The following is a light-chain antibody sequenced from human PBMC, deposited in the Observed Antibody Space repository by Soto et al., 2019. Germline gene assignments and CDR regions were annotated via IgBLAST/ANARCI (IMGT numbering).Light chain of an antibody. CDR1: QSISSIY. J-gene: IGKJ2*01. Sequence: EIVLTQSPGTLSFSPGERATLSCRASQSISSIYLAWYQQKPGQAPRLLIYAASSRATGIPDRFSGSGSGTDFTLTISRLEPEDFAVYYCQQYCSSSYTFGQGTQLEIK. CDR2: AAS. CDR3: QQYCSSSYT. V-gene: IGKV3-20*01.